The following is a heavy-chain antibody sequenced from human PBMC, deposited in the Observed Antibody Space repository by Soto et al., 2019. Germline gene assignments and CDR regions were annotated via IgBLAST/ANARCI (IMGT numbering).Heavy chain of an antibody. J-gene: IGHJ4*02. CDR3: AKAGPTSGYYYASDY. D-gene: IGHD3-22*01. CDR1: GFTFNKHA. CDR2: ISGRGDST. Sequence: EVQVLESGGGLVQPGGSLRLSCAASGFTFNKHAMNWVRQAPGKGLEWVSAISGRGDSTYYADSVKGRFTISRDNSKNTLYLQMNSLRAEDAAIYYCAKAGPTSGYYYASDYWGQRTLVTVSS. V-gene: IGHV3-23*01.